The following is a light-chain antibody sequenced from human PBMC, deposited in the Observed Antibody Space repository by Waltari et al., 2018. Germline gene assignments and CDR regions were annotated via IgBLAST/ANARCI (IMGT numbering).Light chain of an antibody. J-gene: IGKJ1*01. V-gene: IGKV3-15*01. Sequence: QSVSSNLAWYQQKPGQAPRLLIYGASTRATGIPARFSGSGSGTEFTLTISSLQSEDFAVYYCQQYNNWPPWTFGQGTKVEIK. CDR2: GAS. CDR3: QQYNNWPPWT. CDR1: QSVSSN.